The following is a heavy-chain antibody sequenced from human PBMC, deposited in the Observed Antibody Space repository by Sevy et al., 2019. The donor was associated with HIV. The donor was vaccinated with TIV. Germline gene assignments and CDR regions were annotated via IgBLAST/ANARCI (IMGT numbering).Heavy chain of an antibody. CDR3: AKDINRGCDGINCYPYYYYFYGLDV. D-gene: IGHD2-21*01. J-gene: IGHJ6*02. CDR1: GFPFNDHA. Sequence: GGSLRLSCAASGFPFNDHAMHWIRQVPGKGLEWVSGVSWNSRNIGYADSVKGRFTISSDNANHFLYLEMNSLRPEDTAFYYCAKDINRGCDGINCYPYYYYFYGLDVWGQGTTVTVSS. CDR2: VSWNSRNI. V-gene: IGHV3-9*01.